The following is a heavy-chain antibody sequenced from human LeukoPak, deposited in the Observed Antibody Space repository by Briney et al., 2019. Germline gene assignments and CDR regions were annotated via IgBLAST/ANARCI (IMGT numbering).Heavy chain of an antibody. J-gene: IGHJ4*02. Sequence: GGSLRLPCAASGFTFRSYGMHGVRQAPGKGLEGVAVIRYDGSNKYYADSVKGRFTISRDNSKNTLYLQMNRLRADDTAVYYCARDGRYSYGTGTFDYWGQGTLVTVSS. V-gene: IGHV3-33*01. CDR2: IRYDGSNK. CDR1: GFTFRSYG. CDR3: ARDGRYSYGTGTFDY. D-gene: IGHD5-18*01.